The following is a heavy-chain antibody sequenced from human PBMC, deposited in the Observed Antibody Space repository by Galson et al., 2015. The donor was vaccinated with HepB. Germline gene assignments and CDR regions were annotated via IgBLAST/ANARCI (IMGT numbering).Heavy chain of an antibody. D-gene: IGHD3-22*01. Sequence: SVKVSCKASGGTFSTYPINWVRQAPGQGLEWVGGIIPMFNRANYAQKFQGRVTITADKSTSTAYMELSSLRSEDTAVYYCARDRNYYDSSGYYSPDYWGQGTLVTVSS. V-gene: IGHV1-69*06. J-gene: IGHJ4*02. CDR1: GGTFSTYP. CDR2: IIPMFNRA. CDR3: ARDRNYYDSSGYYSPDY.